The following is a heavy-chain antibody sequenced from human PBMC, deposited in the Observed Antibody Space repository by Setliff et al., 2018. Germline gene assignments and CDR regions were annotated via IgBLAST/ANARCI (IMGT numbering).Heavy chain of an antibody. J-gene: IGHJ6*02. CDR3: ARANYYDSSGHSVYGMDV. D-gene: IGHD3-22*01. V-gene: IGHV1-69*13. CDR1: GGTFSSYG. Sequence: SVKVSCKASGGTFSSYGISWARQAPGQGLEWMGVIIPIFGTTNNAQKFQGRVTITADESTSTAYMELSSLRSEDTAVYYCARANYYDSSGHSVYGMDVWGQGTTVTVSS. CDR2: IIPIFGTT.